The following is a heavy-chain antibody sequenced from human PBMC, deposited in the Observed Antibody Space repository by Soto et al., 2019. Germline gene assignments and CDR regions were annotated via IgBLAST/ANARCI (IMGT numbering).Heavy chain of an antibody. CDR2: INPSGGST. Sequence: QVQLVQSGAEVKKPGASVKVSCKASGYTFTSYYMHWVRQAPGQGLEWMGIINPSGGSTSYAQKFQGRVTMTRDTSTSTVYMELSSLRSEDTAVYYCARVGYSYEGGDAFDIWGQGTMVTVSS. CDR1: GYTFTSYY. J-gene: IGHJ3*02. D-gene: IGHD6-13*01. CDR3: ARVGYSYEGGDAFDI. V-gene: IGHV1-46*03.